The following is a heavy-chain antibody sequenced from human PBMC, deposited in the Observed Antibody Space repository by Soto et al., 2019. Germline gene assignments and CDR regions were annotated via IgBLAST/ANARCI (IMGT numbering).Heavy chain of an antibody. CDR2: VNPASGIS. V-gene: IGHV1-46*01. Sequence: DSVKVSCKTSGYTFTNFYIHWVRQAPGPGRGLEWMGIVNPASGISSYAQKFQGRITMTRDTSTSTVYMDLTSLKSDDTAVYFCAKGSSGSYINYSGPWGQGTLLTVS. J-gene: IGHJ5*02. CDR1: GYTFTNFY. CDR3: AKGSSGSYINYSGP. D-gene: IGHD1-26*01.